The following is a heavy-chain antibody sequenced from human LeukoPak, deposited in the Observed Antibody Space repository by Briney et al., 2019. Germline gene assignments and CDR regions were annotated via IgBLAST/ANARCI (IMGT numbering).Heavy chain of an antibody. CDR1: GFTFSSYS. V-gene: IGHV3-21*01. D-gene: IGHD2/OR15-2a*01. CDR3: ARDPGNYYGMDV. CDR2: ISSSSSYV. Sequence: AGGSLRLSCAASGFTFSSYSMNWVRQAPGKGLEWVSFISSSSSYVYYADSAKGRFTISRDNAKNSLYLQMNSLRAEDTAVYYCARDPGNYYGMDVWGQGTTVTVSS. J-gene: IGHJ6*02.